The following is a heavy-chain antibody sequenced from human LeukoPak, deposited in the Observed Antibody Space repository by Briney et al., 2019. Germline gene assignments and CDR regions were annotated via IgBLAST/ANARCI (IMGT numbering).Heavy chain of an antibody. CDR1: GSSISSSSYY. V-gene: IGHV3-23*01. D-gene: IGHD6-13*01. CDR3: AKAWAAAGIFDS. CDR2: ITHSGGGT. Sequence: ETLSLTCTVSGSSISSSSYYWGWIRQPPGKGLAWVSTITHSGGGTFYADSVKGRFTISRDISENTLYLQMNSLRAEDTAVYYCAKAWAAAGIFDSWGLGTLVTVSS. J-gene: IGHJ4*02.